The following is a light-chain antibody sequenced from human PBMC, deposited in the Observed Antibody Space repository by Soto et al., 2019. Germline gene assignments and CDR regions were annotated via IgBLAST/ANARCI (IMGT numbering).Light chain of an antibody. CDR3: AAWDDSLNGYV. Sequence: VLTQPPSASGTPGQRVTISCSGSSSNIGSNTVNWYQQLPGTAPKLLIYSNNQRPSGVPDRFSGSKSGTSASLATSGLQSEDEADYYCAAWDDSLNGYVFGTGTKVTVL. CDR2: SNN. J-gene: IGLJ1*01. CDR1: SSNIGSNT. V-gene: IGLV1-44*01.